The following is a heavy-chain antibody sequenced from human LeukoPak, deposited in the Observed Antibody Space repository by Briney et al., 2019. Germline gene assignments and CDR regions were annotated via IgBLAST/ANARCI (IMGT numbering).Heavy chain of an antibody. CDR1: GFTFGKYW. Sequence: GGSLRLSCVAFGFTFGKYWMSWVRQAPGKGLEWVANIKLDGSEKNYVDSVKGRFTTSRDNTKNSLYLQMNSLRAEDTAVFYCARDQYDTWSRRGNFDSWGQGTLVIVSS. J-gene: IGHJ4*02. D-gene: IGHD3-3*01. CDR3: ARDQYDTWSRRGNFDS. CDR2: IKLDGSEK. V-gene: IGHV3-7*03.